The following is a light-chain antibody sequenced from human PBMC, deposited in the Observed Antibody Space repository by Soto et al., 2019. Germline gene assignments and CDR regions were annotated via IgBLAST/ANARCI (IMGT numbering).Light chain of an antibody. CDR1: RSVSSN. CDR2: GAS. V-gene: IGKV3-15*01. J-gene: IGKJ1*01. CDR3: QQYNNWPRT. Sequence: EIVMTQSPATLSVSPGERATLSCRASRSVSSNLAWYQQKPGQAPRLLIYGASTRATGIPARFSGSGSGTEFTLTISSLQSEDSAVYYCQQYNNWPRTFGQGTKVDIK.